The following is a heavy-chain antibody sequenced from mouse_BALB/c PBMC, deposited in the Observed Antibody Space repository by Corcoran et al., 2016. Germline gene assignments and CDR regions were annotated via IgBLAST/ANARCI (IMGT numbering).Heavy chain of an antibody. V-gene: IGHV1S136*01. J-gene: IGHJ3*01. D-gene: IGHD2-14*01. CDR3: ARSRYRYDVGFAY. CDR2: INPYNDGT. CDR1: GYTFTSYV. Sequence: EVQLQQSGPELVKPGASVKMSCNASGYTFTSYVMHWVKQKPGQGLEWIGYINPYNDGTKYNEKFKGNATLTSDKSSSTAYMELSSLTSEDSAGDDCARSRYRYDVGFAYWGQGTLVTVSA.